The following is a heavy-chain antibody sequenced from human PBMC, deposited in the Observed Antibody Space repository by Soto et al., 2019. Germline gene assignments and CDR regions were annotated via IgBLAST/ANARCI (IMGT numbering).Heavy chain of an antibody. Sequence: ASVKVSCKASGYSFSDFGITWVRQAPGQGLEWMGWISGKNGNTNYAQKVQGRVTLTADTSTSTAYMEMRALTSDDTATYYCARSDYYEDTGTFEFWGQGTPVTVSS. CDR1: GYSFSDFG. CDR3: ARSDYYEDTGTFEF. CDR2: ISGKNGNT. D-gene: IGHD4-17*01. V-gene: IGHV1-18*04. J-gene: IGHJ4*02.